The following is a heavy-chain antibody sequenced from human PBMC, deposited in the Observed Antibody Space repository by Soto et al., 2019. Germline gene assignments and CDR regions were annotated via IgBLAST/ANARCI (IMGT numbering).Heavy chain of an antibody. CDR3: ARALGVGATRFDP. Sequence: EEQLVESGGGLVQPGGSLRLSCAAAGFIFSDDYMDWVRQAPGKGLEWVGRIRNKGNNYITDYAASVRGRFTISRDDSKNSLYLQMHSLETEDTAVYYCARALGVGATRFDPWGQGTLVTVSS. D-gene: IGHD1-26*01. V-gene: IGHV3-72*01. CDR2: IRNKGNNYIT. J-gene: IGHJ5*02. CDR1: GFIFSDDY.